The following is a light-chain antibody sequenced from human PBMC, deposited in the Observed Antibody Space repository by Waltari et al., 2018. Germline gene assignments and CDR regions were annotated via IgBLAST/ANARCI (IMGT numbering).Light chain of an antibody. CDR1: ASDVGGYNY. J-gene: IGLJ2*01. CDR2: GVN. Sequence: QSAPTQPPSVSGSPGQSVTIPCTGTASDVGGYNYVSWYQPHPGKAPKLLIFGVNNRPSGVSDRFSGSKSDNTASLTISGLQAEDEADYYCCSYTTSTTWLFGGGTRLSVL. V-gene: IGLV2-14*03. CDR3: CSYTTSTTWL.